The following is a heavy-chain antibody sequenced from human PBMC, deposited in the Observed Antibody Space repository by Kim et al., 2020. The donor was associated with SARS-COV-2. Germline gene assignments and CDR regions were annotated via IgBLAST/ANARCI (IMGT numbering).Heavy chain of an antibody. V-gene: IGHV3-23*03. J-gene: IGHJ4*02. CDR3: AKVAGGTSGSYYDY. Sequence: VEGRLTISKDNSKNTVYLQMNSLRAEDTAIYYCAKVAGGTSGSYYDYWGRGTLVTVSS. D-gene: IGHD3-22*01.